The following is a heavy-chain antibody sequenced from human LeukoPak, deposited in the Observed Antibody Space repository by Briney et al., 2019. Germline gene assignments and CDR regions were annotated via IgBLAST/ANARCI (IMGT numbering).Heavy chain of an antibody. CDR3: AKDRGYDFWSGYFDY. J-gene: IGHJ4*02. D-gene: IGHD3-3*01. Sequence: GSLRLSCAASGFTFDDYAMHWVRQAPGKGLEWVSLISGDGGSTYYADSVKGRFTISRDNSKNSLYLQMNSLRTEDTALYYCAKDRGYDFWSGYFDYWGQGTLVTVSS. CDR1: GFTFDDYA. V-gene: IGHV3-43*02. CDR2: ISGDGGST.